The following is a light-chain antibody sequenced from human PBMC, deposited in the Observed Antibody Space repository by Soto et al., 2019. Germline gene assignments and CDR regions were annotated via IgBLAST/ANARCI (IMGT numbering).Light chain of an antibody. J-gene: IGLJ2*01. CDR2: DVN. Sequence: QSALTQPAYVSGSPGQSITLSCTGTSSDIGGYDYVSWYQRRPRKAPKLIIYDVNNRPSGVSNRFSGSKSGNTAYLTISGLQADDEADYYCTSYASGSSHVAFGGGTTLTVL. V-gene: IGLV2-14*01. CDR1: SSDIGGYDY. CDR3: TSYASGSSHVA.